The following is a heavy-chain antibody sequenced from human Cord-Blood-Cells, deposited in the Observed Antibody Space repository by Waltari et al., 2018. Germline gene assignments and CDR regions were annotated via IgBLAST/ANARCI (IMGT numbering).Heavy chain of an antibody. J-gene: IGHJ5*02. CDR1: GYTFTSYD. CDR3: ARGYCSSTSCYYNWFDP. CDR2: MNPNSGNT. Sequence: QVQLVQSGAEVKKPGASVKVSCKASGYTFTSYDINWVRQATGQGLEWMGWMNPNSGNTGYAQKFQGRVTITRNTSISTAYMELSSLRSEDTAVYYCARGYCSSTSCYYNWFDPWGQGTLVTVSS. D-gene: IGHD2-2*01. V-gene: IGHV1-8*03.